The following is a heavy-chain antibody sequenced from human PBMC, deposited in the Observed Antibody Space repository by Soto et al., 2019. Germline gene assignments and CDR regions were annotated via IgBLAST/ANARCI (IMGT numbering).Heavy chain of an antibody. CDR1: GYAFTTYG. CDR3: ARGRYGDY. CDR2: ISAHNGNT. V-gene: IGHV1-18*01. D-gene: IGHD1-1*01. Sequence: QVHLVQSGAEVKKPGASVKVSCKGSGYAFTTYGITWVRQAPGQGLEWMGWISAHNGNTNYAQKRQGRVTVTRDTSTSPAYMELRSLRSADTAVYYCARGRYGDYWGQGALVTVSS. J-gene: IGHJ4*02.